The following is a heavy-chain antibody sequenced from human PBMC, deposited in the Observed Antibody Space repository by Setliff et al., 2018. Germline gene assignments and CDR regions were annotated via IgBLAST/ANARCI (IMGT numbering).Heavy chain of an antibody. J-gene: IGHJ6*03. D-gene: IGHD2-2*01. CDR3: ARLGGSSTSGGFYYFYYYMDV. CDR1: GGSIRSSSYY. Sequence: PSETLSLTCTVSGGSIRSSSYYWGWIRQPPGRGLEWIAYIYRSGSTYYNPSLKSRVTISVDTSKNQFSLKLSSVTAADTAVYYCARLGGSSTSGGFYYFYYYMDVWGKGTTVTVSS. V-gene: IGHV4-39*01. CDR2: IYRSGST.